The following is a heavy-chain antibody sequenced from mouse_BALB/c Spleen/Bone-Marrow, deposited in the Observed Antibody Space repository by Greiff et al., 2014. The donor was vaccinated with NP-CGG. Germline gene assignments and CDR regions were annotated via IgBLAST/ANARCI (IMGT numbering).Heavy chain of an antibody. CDR3: TREREGDGYYDFDY. CDR2: IWAGGAT. D-gene: IGHD2-3*01. CDR1: GFSLASYG. J-gene: IGHJ2*01. V-gene: IGHV2-9*02. Sequence: QVQLKESGPGLMAPSQSLTITCTVSGFSLASYGIHWVRQPPGKGLEWLGVIWAGGATNYNSALMSRLSISKDNSKSQVFLKMNSLQIDDTAMFYCTREREGDGYYDFDYWGQGTIFTVSS.